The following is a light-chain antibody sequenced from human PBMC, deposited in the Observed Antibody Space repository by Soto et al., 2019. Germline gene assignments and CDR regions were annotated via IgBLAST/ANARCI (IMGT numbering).Light chain of an antibody. Sequence: DIQMTQSPSSLSASVGDRVTITCQASQDISNYLNWYQQKPGKAPKLLIYDASNLETGVPSRFSGSGSGTDFTFTISSLQPEDIATYYCQQYDNPPMYNFGQGTKLEIK. J-gene: IGKJ2*01. CDR3: QQYDNPPMYN. V-gene: IGKV1-33*01. CDR2: DAS. CDR1: QDISNY.